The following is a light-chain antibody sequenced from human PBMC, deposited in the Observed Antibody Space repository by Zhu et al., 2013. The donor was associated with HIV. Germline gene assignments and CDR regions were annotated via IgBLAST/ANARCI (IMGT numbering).Light chain of an antibody. CDR1: QSISSY. CDR2: AAS. CDR3: QQSYSPVYS. J-gene: IGKJ2*01. V-gene: IGKV1-39*01. Sequence: IQLTQSPSSLSASVGDRVTITCRASQSISSYLNWYQQKPGKAPKLLIYAASSLQSGVPSRFSGSGAGTDFTLTISSLQLEDFATYYCQQSYSPVYSFGQGYQPGDQT.